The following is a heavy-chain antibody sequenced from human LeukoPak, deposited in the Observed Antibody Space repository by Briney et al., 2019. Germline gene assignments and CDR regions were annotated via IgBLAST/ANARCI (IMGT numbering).Heavy chain of an antibody. CDR3: ARVFTFHDSSTGYYEPFAY. Sequence: GASVKISCKTSGYIFTNYNVHWVRQAPGQGLEWMATINPSGGSASYTSNPTDDSTLYARKFQGRVTVTRDASTSTVYMELRSLRSEDTAVYFCARVFTFHDSSTGYYEPFAYWGQGTLVTVSS. J-gene: IGHJ4*02. CDR2: INPSGGSA. D-gene: IGHD3/OR15-3a*01. V-gene: IGHV1-46*01. CDR1: GYIFTNYN.